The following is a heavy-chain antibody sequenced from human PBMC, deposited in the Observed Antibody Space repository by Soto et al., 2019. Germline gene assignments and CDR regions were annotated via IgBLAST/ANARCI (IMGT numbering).Heavy chain of an antibody. CDR3: ARSPGNWGFDY. V-gene: IGHV1-8*01. CDR2: MNPNSGNT. Sequence: ASLEVSCKASGYPITSYGISWVRQAPGQGLEWMGWMNPNSGNTGYAQKFQGRVTMTRDTSITTAYMELSSLTSEDTAVYYWARSPGNWGFDYWG. CDR1: GYPITSYG. J-gene: IGHJ4*01. D-gene: IGHD7-27*01.